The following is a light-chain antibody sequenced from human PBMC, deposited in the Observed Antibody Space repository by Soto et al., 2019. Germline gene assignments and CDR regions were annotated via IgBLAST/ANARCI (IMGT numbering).Light chain of an antibody. Sequence: DIQMTQSPSSVSASVGDRVTITCRASQGVSTWLAWYQQKPGKAPNLLIYTASILQSGVPSRFSGSGSGTDFTLTISSLQPEDFATYYCQQTTTFPRTFGGGTKVEI. CDR3: QQTTTFPRT. CDR2: TAS. V-gene: IGKV1D-12*01. J-gene: IGKJ4*01. CDR1: QGVSTW.